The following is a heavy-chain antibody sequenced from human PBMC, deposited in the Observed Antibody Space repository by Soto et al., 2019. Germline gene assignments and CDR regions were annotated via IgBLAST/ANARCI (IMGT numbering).Heavy chain of an antibody. J-gene: IGHJ4*02. CDR1: GYTFTSYG. D-gene: IGHD3-22*01. Sequence: QVQLVQSGVEVKKPGASVKVSCKASGYTFTSYGISWVRQAPGQGLEWMGWISAYNGNTNYAQKLQGRVTMTTDTXXSIAYRELRSLRSDDTAVYYCARDRGGYYYDYFDYWGQGTLVTVSS. CDR2: ISAYNGNT. CDR3: ARDRGGYYYDYFDY. V-gene: IGHV1-18*01.